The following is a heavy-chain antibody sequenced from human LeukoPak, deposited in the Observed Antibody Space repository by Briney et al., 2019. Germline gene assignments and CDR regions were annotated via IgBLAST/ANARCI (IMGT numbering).Heavy chain of an antibody. CDR2: ISGGGDNT. Sequence: QAGGSLRLSCTASGFTFSSHAMGWVRQTPEKGLEWISSISGGGDNTLYADSVKGRFTISRDNSKNTLYQQMNSLRAEDTAVFFCVYYDSSGYYYGRLRYWGQGTPVTVSS. CDR1: GFTFSSHA. CDR3: VYYDSSGYYYGRLRY. J-gene: IGHJ4*02. V-gene: IGHV3-23*01. D-gene: IGHD3-22*01.